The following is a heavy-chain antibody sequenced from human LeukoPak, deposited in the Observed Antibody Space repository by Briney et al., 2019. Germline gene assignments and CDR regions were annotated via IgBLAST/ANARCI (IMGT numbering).Heavy chain of an antibody. CDR3: ALAPNSNWFDF. J-gene: IGHJ5*01. Sequence: PSETLSLTCTVSGDSTSNFYWNWIRQSPGKGLEWIGNIHYSGSSVYNPSLKSRGTISIDTSRRQFFLKLNSVTAADTAVYFCALAPNSNWFDFWGPGTLVTVSS. CDR2: IHYSGSS. D-gene: IGHD2-8*01. V-gene: IGHV4-59*03. CDR1: GDSTSNFY.